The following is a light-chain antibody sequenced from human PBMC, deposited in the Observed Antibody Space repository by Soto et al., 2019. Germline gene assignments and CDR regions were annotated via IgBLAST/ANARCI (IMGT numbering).Light chain of an antibody. CDR1: QSISSW. CDR3: QHYNRYSEA. V-gene: IGKV1-5*03. J-gene: IGKJ1*01. Sequence: DIQMTQSPSTLSASVGDRVTITCRASQSISSWLAWYQPKPGKAPKLRIYKASSLESGVPSRFSGSGSGTEFTLTISSLQPDDFATYYCQHYNRYSEAFGQGTKVDIK. CDR2: KAS.